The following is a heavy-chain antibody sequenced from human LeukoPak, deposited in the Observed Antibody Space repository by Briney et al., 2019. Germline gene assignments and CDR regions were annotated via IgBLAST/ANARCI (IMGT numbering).Heavy chain of an antibody. D-gene: IGHD2-2*01. CDR3: ARGGAVGPNPYYSDY. V-gene: IGHV3-48*02. CDR1: GFTFSSYS. Sequence: PGRSLRLSCAASGFTFSSYSMNWVRQAPGKGLEWISYIRSSGSTIYYADSVKGRFTISRDNANNSLYLQMNSLRDEDTAVYYCARGGAVGPNPYYSDYWGQGTLVTVSS. CDR2: IRSSGSTI. J-gene: IGHJ4*02.